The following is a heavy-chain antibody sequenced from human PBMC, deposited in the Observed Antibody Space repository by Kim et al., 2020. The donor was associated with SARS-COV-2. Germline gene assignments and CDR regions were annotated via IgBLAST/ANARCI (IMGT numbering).Heavy chain of an antibody. CDR1: GGSISSYY. V-gene: IGHV4-59*01. Sequence: SETLSLTCTVSGGSISSYYWSWIRQPPGKGLEWIGYIYYSGSTNYNPSLKSRVTISVDTSKNQFSLKLSSVTAADTAVYYCARATVGSYYYYGMDVWGQGTTVTVSS. J-gene: IGHJ6*02. CDR3: ARATVGSYYYYGMDV. CDR2: IYYSGST. D-gene: IGHD3-16*01.